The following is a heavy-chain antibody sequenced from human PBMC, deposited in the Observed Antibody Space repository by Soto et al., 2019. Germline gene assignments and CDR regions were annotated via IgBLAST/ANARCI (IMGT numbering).Heavy chain of an antibody. CDR2: IDSNGGT. CDR3: ARDLVTADMRGNYFDP. V-gene: IGHV4-59*12. D-gene: IGHD1-7*01. J-gene: IGHJ5*02. CDR1: DDSSSSYK. Sequence: SETLSLTCTVSDDSSSSYKWSWIRQPPGRRLEWIGYIDSNGGTSYNPSLQSRVTISIDTSTKQFSLNLSSVTAADTAVYYCARDLVTADMRGNYFDPWGPGTPVT.